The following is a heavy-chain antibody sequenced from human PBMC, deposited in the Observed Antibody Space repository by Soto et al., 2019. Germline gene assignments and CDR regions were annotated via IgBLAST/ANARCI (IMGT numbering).Heavy chain of an antibody. Sequence: EVQVLESGGGLVQPGGSLRLSCAASGFTFSSYAMSWVRQAPGKGLEWVSAISGRTGSTSYADSVKGRFTISRDNADNSLFLQMISLRVEDTAVYYCARWESGDWYLGIWGQGTLVTVSS. V-gene: IGHV3-23*01. CDR2: ISGRTGST. J-gene: IGHJ4*02. CDR1: GFTFSSYA. CDR3: ARWESGDWYLGI. D-gene: IGHD2-21*02.